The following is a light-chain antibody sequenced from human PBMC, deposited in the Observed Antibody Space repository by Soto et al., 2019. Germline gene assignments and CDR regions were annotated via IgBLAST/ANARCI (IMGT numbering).Light chain of an antibody. J-gene: IGLJ1*01. CDR2: DVS. CDR1: SSDVGGYNY. V-gene: IGLV2-14*01. CDR3: SSYTSSSTHV. Sequence: QSVLTQPASGSGSPGQSITISCTGTSSDVGGYNYVPWYQQHPGKAPKPMIYDVSNRPSGVSNRFSGSKSGNTASLTISGLQAEDEADYYCSSYTSSSTHVFGTGTKVTVL.